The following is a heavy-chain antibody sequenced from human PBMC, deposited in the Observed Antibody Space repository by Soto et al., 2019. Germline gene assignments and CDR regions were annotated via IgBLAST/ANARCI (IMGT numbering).Heavy chain of an antibody. CDR3: ATMAPNRYYFDY. Sequence: SETLSLTCTVSGGSISSYYWSWIRQPPGKGLEWIGYIYYSGSTNYNPSLKSRVTISVDTSKNQFSLKLSSVTAADTAVYYCATMAPNRYYFDYWGQEPWSPSPQ. J-gene: IGHJ4*01. CDR1: GGSISSYY. V-gene: IGHV4-59*01. CDR2: IYYSGST.